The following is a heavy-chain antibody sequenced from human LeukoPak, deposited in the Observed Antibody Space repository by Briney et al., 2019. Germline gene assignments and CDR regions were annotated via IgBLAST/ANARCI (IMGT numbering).Heavy chain of an antibody. D-gene: IGHD5-24*01. V-gene: IGHV3-53*01. CDR2: IYGGGST. Sequence: GGSLRLSCAASGFTVSNNYMTWGRQAPGKGLEWVSVIYGGGSTSYADSVKGRFTISRDNSKNTLYLQMNSLRADDTAVYYCARDRSDGNYYMVVWGKGTTVIVSS. CDR1: GFTVSNNY. CDR3: ARDRSDGNYYMVV. J-gene: IGHJ6*03.